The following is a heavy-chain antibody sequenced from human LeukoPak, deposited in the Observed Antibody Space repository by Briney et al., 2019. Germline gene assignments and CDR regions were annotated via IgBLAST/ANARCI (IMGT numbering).Heavy chain of an antibody. J-gene: IGHJ4*02. CDR1: GDSISSGIHY. CDR3: ARARLHHTYGSGTNFDY. CDR2: IYTSGST. D-gene: IGHD3-10*01. Sequence: PSQTLSLTCTVSGDSISSGIHYWNWIRQPAGKGLEWIGRIYTSGSTNYNPSLKSRVTISLDTSKNQFSLQLNSETPEDTAVYYCARARLHHTYGSGTNFDYWGQGTLVTVSS. V-gene: IGHV4-61*02.